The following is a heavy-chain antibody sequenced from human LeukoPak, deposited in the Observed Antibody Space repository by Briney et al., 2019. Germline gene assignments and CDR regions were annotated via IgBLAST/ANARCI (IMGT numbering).Heavy chain of an antibody. V-gene: IGHV4-39*01. CDR2: IYYSGNT. CDR3: ARGAPVLNAFDI. D-gene: IGHD1-26*01. J-gene: IGHJ3*02. CDR1: GDSIRSGSYN. Sequence: SETRSLTCTVSGDSIRSGSYNWSWIRQPPGKGLEWIGSIYYSGNTFYNPSLKSRVTISVDSSKNQFSLKLNFVTAADTAVYYCARGAPVLNAFDIWGLGTMVTVS.